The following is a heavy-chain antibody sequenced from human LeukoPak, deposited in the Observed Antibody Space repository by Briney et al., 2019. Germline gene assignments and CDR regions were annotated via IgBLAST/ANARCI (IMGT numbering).Heavy chain of an antibody. CDR2: IYYSGST. CDR1: GGSISGYY. V-gene: IGHV4-59*01. Sequence: SETLSLTCTVSGGSISGYYWSWIRQPPGKGLDWIGYIYYSGSTTYNPSLKNRVTISIDTSKNQFSLKLSSVTAADTAVYYCARGLGGSYRYTLGYWGRGTLVTVSS. CDR3: ARGLGGSYRYTLGY. D-gene: IGHD3-16*02. J-gene: IGHJ4*02.